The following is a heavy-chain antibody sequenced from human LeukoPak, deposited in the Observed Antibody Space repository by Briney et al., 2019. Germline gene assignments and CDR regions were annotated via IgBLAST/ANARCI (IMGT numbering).Heavy chain of an antibody. V-gene: IGHV3-23*01. CDR2: ISGSGDGDSGGIT. D-gene: IGHD6-13*01. CDR1: GFTFSTYA. Sequence: GGSLRLSCAASGFTFSTYAMSRVRQAPGRGLEWVSAISGSGDGDSGGITYYADSVKGRFTISRDNSKNTLYLQMNSLRAEDTAVYYCAKSGSSSWFLDYWGQGALVTVSS. J-gene: IGHJ4*02. CDR3: AKSGSSSWFLDY.